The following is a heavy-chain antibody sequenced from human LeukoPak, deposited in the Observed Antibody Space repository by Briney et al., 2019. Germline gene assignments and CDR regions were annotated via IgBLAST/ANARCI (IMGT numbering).Heavy chain of an antibody. CDR2: ISYDGSNK. CDR1: GFTFSSYA. Sequence: GRSLRLSCAASGFTFSSYAMRWVRQAPGKGLEWVAVISYDGSNKYYADSVKGRFTISRDNSKNTLYLQMNSLRAEDTAVYYCAKDLNGDYVSLFDYWGQGTLVTVSS. D-gene: IGHD4-17*01. V-gene: IGHV3-30-3*01. CDR3: AKDLNGDYVSLFDY. J-gene: IGHJ4*02.